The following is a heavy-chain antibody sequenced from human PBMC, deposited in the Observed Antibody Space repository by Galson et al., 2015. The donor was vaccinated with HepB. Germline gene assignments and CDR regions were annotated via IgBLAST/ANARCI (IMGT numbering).Heavy chain of an antibody. J-gene: IGHJ6*02. CDR1: GGTFNTYA. Sequence: SVKVSCKASGGTFNTYAISWVRQAPGQGLEWVGGIIPIFGTPDYAQKFQGRVTITADESTRTAHMQFSSLRSEDTAVYYCATATQRAAPGYYGMDVWGQETTVIVSS. CDR3: ATATQRAAPGYYGMDV. V-gene: IGHV1-69*13. CDR2: IIPIFGTP.